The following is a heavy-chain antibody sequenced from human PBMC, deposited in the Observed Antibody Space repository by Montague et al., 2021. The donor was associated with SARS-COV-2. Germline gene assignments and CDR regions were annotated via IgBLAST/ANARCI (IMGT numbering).Heavy chain of an antibody. J-gene: IGHJ4*02. V-gene: IGHV4-61*08. Sequence: SETLSLTCTVSGGSISSGGYYWSWIRQPPGKGLEWIGYIYYSGSTXYNPSLKSRVTISVDTSKNQFSLKLSSVTAADTAVYYCARDTEGYISSWYHDYWGQGTLVTVSA. CDR1: GGSISSGGYY. D-gene: IGHD6-13*01. CDR3: ARDTEGYISSWYHDY. CDR2: IYYSGST.